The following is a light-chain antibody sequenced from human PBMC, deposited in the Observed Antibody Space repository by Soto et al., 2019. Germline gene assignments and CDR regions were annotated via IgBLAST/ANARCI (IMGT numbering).Light chain of an antibody. V-gene: IGKV1D-13*01. CDR3: QQFNNYPRT. Sequence: AIPLTQSPSSLSAFVGDRVTITCRASHDISSALAWYQQKPGRAPKLLIYDASKLQSGVPSRFSGSGYGTDFTLTISSLQPEDFATYSCQQFNNYPRTFGQGTKVEIE. CDR1: HDISSA. J-gene: IGKJ1*01. CDR2: DAS.